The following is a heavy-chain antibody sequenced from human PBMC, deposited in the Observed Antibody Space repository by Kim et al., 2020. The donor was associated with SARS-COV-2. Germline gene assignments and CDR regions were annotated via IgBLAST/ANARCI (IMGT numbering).Heavy chain of an antibody. J-gene: IGHJ6*02. CDR1: GFTFSSYA. CDR3: AKWLAYCGGDCYPPAGSTGMDV. D-gene: IGHD2-21*02. Sequence: GGSLRLSCAASGFTFSSYAMSWVRQAPGKGLEWVSAISGSGGSTYYADSVKGRFTISRDNSKNTLYLQMNSLRAEDTAVYYCAKWLAYCGGDCYPPAGSTGMDVWGQGTTVTVSS. CDR2: ISGSGGST. V-gene: IGHV3-23*01.